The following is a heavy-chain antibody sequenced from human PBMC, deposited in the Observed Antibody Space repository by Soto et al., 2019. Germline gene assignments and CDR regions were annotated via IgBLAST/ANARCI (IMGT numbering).Heavy chain of an antibody. J-gene: IGHJ6*02. CDR2: ISGGGGST. D-gene: IGHD3-10*01. V-gene: IGHV3-23*01. Sequence: PGGSLRLSCAASGFTFSSFAMSWVRQAPGKGLERVSGISGGGGSTYYADSVKGRFTISRDNSKNTLYLQMNSLRAEDTAVYYCAKDLGNDYYYGMDVWGQGTTVTVSS. CDR3: AKDLGNDYYYGMDV. CDR1: GFTFSSFA.